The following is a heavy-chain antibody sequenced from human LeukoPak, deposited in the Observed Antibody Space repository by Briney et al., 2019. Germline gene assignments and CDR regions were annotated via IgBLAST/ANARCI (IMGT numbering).Heavy chain of an antibody. J-gene: IGHJ4*02. CDR2: ISSSGSTI. Sequence: GGSLRLSCAASGFTFSSYEMNWVRQAPGKGLEWVSYISSSGSTIYYADSVKGRFTISRDNAKNSLYLQMNSLRAEDTALYYCARSKNLAAADPYYFDYWGQGTLVTVSS. V-gene: IGHV3-48*03. CDR3: ARSKNLAAADPYYFDY. CDR1: GFTFSSYE. D-gene: IGHD6-13*01.